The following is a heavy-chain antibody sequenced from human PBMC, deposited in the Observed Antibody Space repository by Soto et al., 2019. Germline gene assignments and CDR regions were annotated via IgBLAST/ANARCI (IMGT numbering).Heavy chain of an antibody. D-gene: IGHD3-22*01. J-gene: IGHJ4*02. V-gene: IGHV4-39*01. CDR2: IHYSGTT. CDR3: ARGGIYYDSTGYRGDY. Sequence: QLQLQESGPGLVKPSETLSLTCTVSGGSISNSDYYWGWIRQPPGKGLEWIGSIHYSGTTYYNPSLKSRVTISVDTSKNQFSLKLTSVTAADTAVYYCARGGIYYDSTGYRGDYWGQGTLVTVSS. CDR1: GGSISNSDYY.